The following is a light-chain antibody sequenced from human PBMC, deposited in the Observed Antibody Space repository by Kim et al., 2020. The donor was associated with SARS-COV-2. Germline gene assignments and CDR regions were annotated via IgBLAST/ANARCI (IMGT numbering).Light chain of an antibody. Sequence: SASLGDRVTLTCRASQSISTYLAWYQQKPGKAPKVLISATSTLESGVPSRFSGSESGTEFTLTINSLQPDDFATYYCQHYNSPMYTFGQGTKLEI. J-gene: IGKJ2*01. CDR1: QSISTY. CDR2: ATS. V-gene: IGKV1-5*03. CDR3: QHYNSPMYT.